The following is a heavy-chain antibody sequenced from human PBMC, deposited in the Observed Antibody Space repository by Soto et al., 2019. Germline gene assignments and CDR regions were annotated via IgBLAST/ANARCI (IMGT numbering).Heavy chain of an antibody. D-gene: IGHD2-2*01. J-gene: IGHJ3*01. Sequence: QVHLVQSGAEVKKPGSSVKVSCKATEGTFSTYTLIWVRQAPGQGLEWMGRIIPMLTVRNSAQKFQDRVTLTAAKSTSTAFMELTSLTSDDTAIYYCSIGTWSAETFDVWGQGTMVTVSS. CDR2: IIPMLTVR. CDR1: EGTFSTYT. CDR3: SIGTWSAETFDV. V-gene: IGHV1-69*02.